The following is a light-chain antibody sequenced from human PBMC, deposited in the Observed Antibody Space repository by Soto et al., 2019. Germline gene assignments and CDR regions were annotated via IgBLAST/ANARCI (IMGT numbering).Light chain of an antibody. Sequence: DIQMTQSPSAMSASVGDRVTITCRASQGISNYLAWFQQKPGKVPKRLIYAAPSLQSGVPSRFSVSGSGTECPLTLSRLQPEDFATYYCLQHNSYPRTFRQGTKVEIK. J-gene: IGKJ1*01. CDR1: QGISNY. V-gene: IGKV1-17*03. CDR2: AAP. CDR3: LQHNSYPRT.